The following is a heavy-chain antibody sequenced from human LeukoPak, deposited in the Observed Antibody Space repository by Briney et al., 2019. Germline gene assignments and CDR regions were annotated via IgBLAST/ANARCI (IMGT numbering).Heavy chain of an antibody. CDR1: GESLSGYY. J-gene: IGHJ4*02. Sequence: PSETLSLTCAVYGESLSGYYWTWIRQSPGKGLEWIGDSNYSGRTNYNPSLKSRVTISVDTSKNQFSLKLSSVTAADTAVYYCARLRTSGWYFGYWGQGTLVTVSS. CDR2: SNYSGRT. V-gene: IGHV4-34*01. CDR3: ARLRTSGWYFGY. D-gene: IGHD6-19*01.